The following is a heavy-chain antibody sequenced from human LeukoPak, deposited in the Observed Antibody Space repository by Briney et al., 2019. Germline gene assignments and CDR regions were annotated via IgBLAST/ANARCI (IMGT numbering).Heavy chain of an antibody. CDR1: GFTVSSNY. D-gene: IGHD6-13*01. CDR3: ARGGSTWYLARQFDY. J-gene: IGHJ4*02. CDR2: IYSGGST. Sequence: PGGSLRLSCAASGFTVSSNYMSWVRQAPGKGLEWVSVIYSGGSTYYADSVKGRFTISRDNSKNTLYLQMNSLRAEGTAVYYCARGGSTWYLARQFDYWGQGTLVTVSS. V-gene: IGHV3-66*01.